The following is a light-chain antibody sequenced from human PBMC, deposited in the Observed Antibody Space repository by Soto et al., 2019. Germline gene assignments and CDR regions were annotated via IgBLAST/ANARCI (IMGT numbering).Light chain of an antibody. CDR3: QQYGSLPWT. V-gene: IGKV3-20*01. Sequence: IVLTQSPATLSLSPLEIATLSCMASQSVRSNLAWYQQKPGQAPRLLMYGASTRATGIPARFSGSGSGTDFTLTISRLEPEDFAVYYCQQYGSLPWTFGQGTKVDIK. CDR1: QSVRSN. CDR2: GAS. J-gene: IGKJ1*01.